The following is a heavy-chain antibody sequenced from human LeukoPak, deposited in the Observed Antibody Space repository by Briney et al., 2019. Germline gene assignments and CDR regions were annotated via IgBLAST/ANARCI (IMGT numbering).Heavy chain of an antibody. CDR3: ARDNLGATAYYYYMDV. CDR2: IIPIFGTA. J-gene: IGHJ6*03. CDR1: GGTFSSYA. Sequence: SVKVSCKASGGTFSSYAVSWVRQAPGQGLEWMGGIIPIFGTANYAQKFQGRVTITADKSTSTAYMELSSLRSEDTAVYYCARDNLGATAYYYYMDVWGKGTTVTVSS. D-gene: IGHD1-26*01. V-gene: IGHV1-69*06.